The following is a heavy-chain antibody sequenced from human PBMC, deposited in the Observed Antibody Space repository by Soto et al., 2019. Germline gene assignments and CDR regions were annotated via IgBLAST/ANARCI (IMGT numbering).Heavy chain of an antibody. Sequence: QVQLVQSGAEVKKPGASVKVSCKASGYTFTSYGFSWVRQAPGQGLEGMGWISASNGNTNYAQNLQGRVTMTTDTSTSTVDMELRSLISDDTAVYYCARVVRDGTTGTTNWFDPWGQGTLVTVSS. CDR3: ARVVRDGTTGTTNWFDP. V-gene: IGHV1-18*01. J-gene: IGHJ5*02. D-gene: IGHD1-1*01. CDR1: GYTFTSYG. CDR2: ISASNGNT.